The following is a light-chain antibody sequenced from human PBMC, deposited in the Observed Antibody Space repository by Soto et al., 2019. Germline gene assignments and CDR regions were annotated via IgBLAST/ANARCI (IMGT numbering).Light chain of an antibody. CDR2: GNH. CDR3: QSYDSSLFVV. CDR1: SSNIGAGFD. J-gene: IGLJ2*01. Sequence: QPVLTQPPSVSGAPGQSVTISCTGSSSNIGAGFDVHWYQQLPGTAPKFLIYGNHNRPSGVPDRFSGSKSGTSASLVITGLLGEDEGDYYCQSYDSSLFVVFGGGTQLTVL. V-gene: IGLV1-40*01.